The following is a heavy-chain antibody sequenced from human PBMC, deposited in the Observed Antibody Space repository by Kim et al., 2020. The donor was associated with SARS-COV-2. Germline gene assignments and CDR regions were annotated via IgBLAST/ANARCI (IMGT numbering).Heavy chain of an antibody. CDR3: ARDPRGLRTIWFDP. J-gene: IGHJ5*02. D-gene: IGHD5-12*01. V-gene: IGHV3-11*06. Sequence: VKARFPIARDNAKNSLSLQMNSLRAEDTAVYYCARDPRGLRTIWFDPWGQGTLVTVSS.